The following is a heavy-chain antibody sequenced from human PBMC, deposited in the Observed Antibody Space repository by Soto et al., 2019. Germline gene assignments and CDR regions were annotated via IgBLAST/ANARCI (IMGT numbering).Heavy chain of an antibody. Sequence: EVQLLESGGGLVQPGGSLRLSCAASGFTFSSYAMSWIRQAPGKGLEWVSAISGSGGSTYYAYSVKGLFPISRDNTQHTLYLQMNSLRAEDTAVYYCAKTPIWARDHNCFDPWGQGTLVTVSS. V-gene: IGHV3-23*01. J-gene: IGHJ5*02. CDR3: AKTPIWARDHNCFDP. CDR2: ISGSGGST. D-gene: IGHD3-16*01. CDR1: GFTFSSYA.